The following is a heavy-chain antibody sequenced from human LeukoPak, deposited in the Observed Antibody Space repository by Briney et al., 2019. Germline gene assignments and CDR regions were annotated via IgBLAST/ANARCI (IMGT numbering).Heavy chain of an antibody. CDR3: AKGYSGYVGIDY. V-gene: IGHV3-30*02. D-gene: IGHD5-12*01. CDR1: GFTFSSYG. J-gene: IGHJ4*02. Sequence: GGSLRLSCAASGFTFSSYGMHWVRQAPGKGLEWVAFIRYDGSNKYYADSVKGRFTISRDNSKNTPYLQMNGLRAEDTAVYYCAKGYSGYVGIDYWGQGTLVTVSS. CDR2: IRYDGSNK.